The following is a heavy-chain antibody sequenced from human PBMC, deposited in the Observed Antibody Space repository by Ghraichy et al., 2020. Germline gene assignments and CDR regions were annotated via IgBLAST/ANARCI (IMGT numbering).Heavy chain of an antibody. D-gene: IGHD2-15*01. V-gene: IGHV3-13*01. CDR3: SRGGVAAGYAYDI. Sequence: GGSLRLTCAASGFTFSSYDMHWLRQGTGKGLEWVSAITTAGDSFYADSVKGRFTISKENAKNSFNLQMNSLRAGDTAVYYCSRGGVAAGYAYDIWGQGTLVTVSS. J-gene: IGHJ3*02. CDR1: GFTFSSYD. CDR2: ITTAGDS.